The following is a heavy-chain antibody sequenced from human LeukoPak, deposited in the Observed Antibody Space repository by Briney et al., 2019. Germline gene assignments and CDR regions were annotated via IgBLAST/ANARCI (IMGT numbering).Heavy chain of an antibody. CDR2: IDWDDNK. J-gene: IGHJ4*02. D-gene: IGHD6-19*01. V-gene: IGHV2-70*01. Sequence: SGPTLVNSTQNVTLTNTFSGFTLSTSGMCVSWIRQPPGKALEWLAHIDWDDNKYYSTSLKTRLTISKDTSKNQVVLTMTNMDPVDTATYYCARIRCSGWYFLDFWGQGTLVTVPS. CDR1: GFTLSTSGMC. CDR3: ARIRCSGWYFLDF.